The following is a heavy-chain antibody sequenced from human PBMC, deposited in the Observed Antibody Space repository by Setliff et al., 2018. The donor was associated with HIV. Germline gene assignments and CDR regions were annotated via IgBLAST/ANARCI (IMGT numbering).Heavy chain of an antibody. V-gene: IGHV1-46*01. CDR3: AREAEQGERSSSWYFDY. CDR1: GYPFTSYY. J-gene: IGHJ4*02. D-gene: IGHD6-6*01. Sequence: ASVKVSCKASGYPFTSYYMHWVRQAPGQGLEWMGIINPTGGSTSYAQKFQGRVTMTTDTSTSTVYMELSSLRSDDTAVYYCAREAEQGERSSSWYFDYWGQGTLVTVSS. CDR2: INPTGGST.